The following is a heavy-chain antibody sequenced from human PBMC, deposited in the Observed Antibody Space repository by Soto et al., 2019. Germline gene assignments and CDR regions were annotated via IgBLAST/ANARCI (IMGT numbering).Heavy chain of an antibody. CDR2: IIPILGIA. Sequence: ASVKVSCKASGGTFSSYTISWVRQAPGQGLEWMGRIIPILGIANYAQKFQGRVTITADKSTSTAYMELSSLRSEDTAVYYCASRGYSSGGSCPPASFDIWGQGTMVSV. CDR3: ASRGYSSGGSCPPASFDI. V-gene: IGHV1-69*02. J-gene: IGHJ3*02. D-gene: IGHD2-15*01. CDR1: GGTFSSYT.